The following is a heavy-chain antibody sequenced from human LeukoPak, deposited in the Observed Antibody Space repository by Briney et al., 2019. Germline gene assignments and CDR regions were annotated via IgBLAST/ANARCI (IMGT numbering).Heavy chain of an antibody. Sequence: PSETLSLTYSVSGGSISSSGHYWGWIRQSPEKGLDWIASIYSNGNTYYNPSVKSRVTISVDTSKNQFSLKLTSVTAAETAVYYCARSATVTTGYFDYWGQGALVTVSS. CDR2: IYSNGNT. CDR3: ARSATVTTGYFDY. CDR1: GGSISSSGHY. D-gene: IGHD4-17*01. J-gene: IGHJ4*02. V-gene: IGHV4-39*07.